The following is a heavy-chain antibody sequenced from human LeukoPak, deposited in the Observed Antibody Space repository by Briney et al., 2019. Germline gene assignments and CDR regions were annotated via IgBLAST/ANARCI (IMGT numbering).Heavy chain of an antibody. D-gene: IGHD2-8*02. V-gene: IGHV5-51*01. CDR1: GYIFTSYL. CDR3: ARSTGGTGPADY. J-gene: IGHJ4*02. Sequence: GESLKISCKGSGYIFTSYLIGWVRQMPGKGPEWMGIIYPGGSDTRYSPSFQGQVTISADTTISTAYLQWTSLKASDTAMYYCARSTGGTGPADYWGQGTLVTVSS. CDR2: IYPGGSDT.